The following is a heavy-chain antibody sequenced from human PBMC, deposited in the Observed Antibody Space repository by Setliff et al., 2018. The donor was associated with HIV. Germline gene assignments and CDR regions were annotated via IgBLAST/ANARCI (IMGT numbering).Heavy chain of an antibody. V-gene: IGHV4-4*07. Sequence: SETLSLTCNISGVSIPTNYWNWIRQPAGKGLEWIGRIYTTGGTNYNPALKSRVTMSIDTSKNQISLKLNSVTASDTATYYCARSNPGITAGLLAYWGPGTLVTVSS. CDR3: ARSNPGITAGLLAY. D-gene: IGHD6-13*01. CDR1: GVSIPTNY. CDR2: IYTTGGT. J-gene: IGHJ4*02.